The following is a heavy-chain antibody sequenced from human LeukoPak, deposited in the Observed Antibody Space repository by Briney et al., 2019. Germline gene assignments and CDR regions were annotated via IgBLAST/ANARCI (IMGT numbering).Heavy chain of an antibody. CDR3: AKDMGYSYGSRGGFDY. D-gene: IGHD5-18*01. CDR2: IGASGDSI. CDR1: GFTFSSYA. V-gene: IGHV3-23*01. Sequence: GGSLRLSCAVSGFTFSSYAMIWVRQAPGRGLVWVSSIGASGDSIYYTDSVKGRFTISRDNSKNTLYLQVNSLRAEDTALYYCAKDMGYSYGSRGGFDYWGQGTLVTVSS. J-gene: IGHJ4*02.